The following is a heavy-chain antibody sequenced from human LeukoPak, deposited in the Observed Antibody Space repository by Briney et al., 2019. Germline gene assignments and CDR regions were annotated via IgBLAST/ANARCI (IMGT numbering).Heavy chain of an antibody. CDR3: ARGRQGIHGY. D-gene: IGHD3-10*01. V-gene: IGHV4-39*07. J-gene: IGHJ4*02. CDR1: GGSISSSSYY. Sequence: SETLSLTCSVSGGSISSSSYYWGWIRQPPGKGLEWIGTIYYNGDTYYNPSLKSRVTVSIDTSKNQFSLKLSSVTAADTAVYYCARGRQGIHGYWGQGTLVTVSS. CDR2: IYYNGDT.